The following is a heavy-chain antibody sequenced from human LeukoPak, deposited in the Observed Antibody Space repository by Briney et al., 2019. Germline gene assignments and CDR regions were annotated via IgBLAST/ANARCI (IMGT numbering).Heavy chain of an antibody. CDR1: GDSISSGGYY. CDR2: IYYSGST. Sequence: PSQTLSLTCTVSGDSISSGGYYWSRIRQHPGKGLEGIGDIYYSGSTYYNPSRKSRVTISVDTSKNQFSLKLSSVPAADTAVYYCARAVSMVRGVMGFDYWGQGTLVTVSS. CDR3: ARAVSMVRGVMGFDY. D-gene: IGHD3-10*01. J-gene: IGHJ4*02. V-gene: IGHV4-31*03.